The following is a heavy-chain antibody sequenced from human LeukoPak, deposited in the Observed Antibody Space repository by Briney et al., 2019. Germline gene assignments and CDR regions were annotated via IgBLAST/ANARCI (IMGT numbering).Heavy chain of an antibody. D-gene: IGHD4-17*01. V-gene: IGHV3-53*01. Sequence: GGSLRLSCAASGFTVSSNYMTWVRQAPGKGLEWVTVIYSGGSTYYADSVKGRFTISRHDSKNTLYLQMNSLRAEDTAVYYCARALYGDYGIFDYWGQGTLVSVSS. J-gene: IGHJ4*02. CDR3: ARALYGDYGIFDY. CDR2: IYSGGST. CDR1: GFTVSSNY.